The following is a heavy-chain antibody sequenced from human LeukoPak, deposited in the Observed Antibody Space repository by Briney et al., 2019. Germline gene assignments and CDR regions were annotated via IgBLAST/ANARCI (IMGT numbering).Heavy chain of an antibody. J-gene: IGHJ4*02. Sequence: SETLSLTCTVSGASIRSNYWGRIRQPPGTGLEWIGDISYSGGAKYNPSPKSRVTILVDSSKKEFSLTLNSVTAADTAVYYCARDRDGFSLFDNWGQGTLVTVSS. CDR2: ISYSGGA. CDR3: ARDRDGFSLFDN. CDR1: GASIRSNY. V-gene: IGHV4-59*01. D-gene: IGHD3-3*01.